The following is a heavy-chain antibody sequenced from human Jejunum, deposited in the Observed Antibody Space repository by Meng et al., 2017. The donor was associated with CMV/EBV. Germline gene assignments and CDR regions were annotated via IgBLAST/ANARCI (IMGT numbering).Heavy chain of an antibody. D-gene: IGHD3-10*02. CDR1: GDSVSSNSAA. Sequence: QGQLQQSGPGLVKPSQTLPLTCAISGDSVSSNSAAWNWIRQSPSRGLEWLGRTYYRSKYYNDYALSVKSRITINPDTSKNQFSLQLNSVTPEDTAIYYCARDWGDVRGGFDFWGQGTLVTVSS. V-gene: IGHV6-1*01. CDR3: ARDWGDVRGGFDF. CDR2: TYYRSKYYN. J-gene: IGHJ4*02.